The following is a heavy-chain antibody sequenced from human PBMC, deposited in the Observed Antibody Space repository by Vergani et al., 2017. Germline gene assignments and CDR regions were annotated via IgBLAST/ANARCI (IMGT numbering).Heavy chain of an antibody. D-gene: IGHD3-10*01. CDR1: GFTFSSYA. CDR3: AKVLFVWFGETRSGMDV. CDR2: ISGSGGST. V-gene: IGHV3-23*01. J-gene: IGHJ6*02. Sequence: EVQLLESGGGLVQPGGSLRLSCAASGFTFSSYAMSWVRQAPGKGLEWVSAISGSGGSTYYADSVKGRFTISRDNSKNTLYLQMNSLRAEDTAVYYCAKVLFVWFGETRSGMDVWGQASTVTVSS.